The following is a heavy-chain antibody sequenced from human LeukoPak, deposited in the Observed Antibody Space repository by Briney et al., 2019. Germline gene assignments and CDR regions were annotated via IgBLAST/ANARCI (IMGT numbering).Heavy chain of an antibody. CDR3: ARERGAYGDYASDY. D-gene: IGHD4-17*01. J-gene: IGHJ4*02. Sequence: PSGTLSLTCAVSGGSLSSSNWWSWVRQPSGKGLEWIGEIYHSGSTNYNPSLKSRVTISVDKSKNQFSLKLSSVTAADTAVYYCARERGAYGDYASDYWGQGTLVTVSS. CDR1: GGSLSSSNW. CDR2: IYHSGST. V-gene: IGHV4-4*02.